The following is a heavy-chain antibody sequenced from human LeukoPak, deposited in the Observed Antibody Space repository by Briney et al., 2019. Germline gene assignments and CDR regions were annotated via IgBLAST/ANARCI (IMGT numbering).Heavy chain of an antibody. D-gene: IGHD3-22*01. CDR2: ILYDGSMQ. CDR3: ARDPRGPTTYDSSARDSLDY. CDR1: GFTFSSYS. Sequence: GGPLRLSCAASGFTFSSYSMHWVRQAPGKVLERLAAILYDGSMQYYAESMKDRLTISRDNSRNTVYMQMSSLRSEDTAVYYCARDPRGPTTYDSSARDSLDYWGQGTLVTVSP. J-gene: IGHJ4*02. V-gene: IGHV3-30*03.